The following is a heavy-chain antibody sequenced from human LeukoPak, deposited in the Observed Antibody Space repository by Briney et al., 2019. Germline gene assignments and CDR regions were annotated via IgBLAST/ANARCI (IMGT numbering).Heavy chain of an antibody. CDR1: GFTFSSYA. CDR2: ISSTSSYI. V-gene: IGHV3-21*01. J-gene: IGHJ4*02. D-gene: IGHD6-19*01. CDR3: ARKSSAVAGPFDY. Sequence: GGSLRLSCAASGFTFSSYAMNWVRQAPGKGLEWVSSISSTSSYIYYADSVKGRFPISRDNAKNSLSLQMNSLRAEDTAVYYCARKSSAVAGPFDYWGQGTLVTVSS.